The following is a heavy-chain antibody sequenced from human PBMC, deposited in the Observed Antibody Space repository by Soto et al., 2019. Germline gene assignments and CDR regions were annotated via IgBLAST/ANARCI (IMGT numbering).Heavy chain of an antibody. CDR3: ARARVPVLRFLEWLLYGAFDI. CDR2: ISAYNGNT. V-gene: IGHV1-18*01. J-gene: IGHJ3*02. CDR1: GYTFTSYG. Sequence: ASVKVSCKAPGYTFTSYGISWVRQAPGQGLEWMGWISAYNGNTNYAQKLQGRVTMTTDTSTSTAYMELRSLRSDDTAVYYCARARVPVLRFLEWLLYGAFDIWG. D-gene: IGHD3-3*01.